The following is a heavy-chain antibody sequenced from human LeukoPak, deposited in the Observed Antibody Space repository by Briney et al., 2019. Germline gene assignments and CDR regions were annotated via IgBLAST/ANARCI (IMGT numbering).Heavy chain of an antibody. CDR3: ARGDCSGGSCYLPEYLQH. V-gene: IGHV1-2*02. CDR1: GYTFTDYY. CDR2: INLNSGAT. Sequence: ASVKVSCKASGYTFTDYYMHWVRQAPGQGLEWMGWINLNSGATDYAQMLQGRVTMTTDTSTSTAYMELRSLKSDDTAVYYCARGDCSGGSCYLPEYLQHWGQGTLVTVSS. D-gene: IGHD2-15*01. J-gene: IGHJ1*01.